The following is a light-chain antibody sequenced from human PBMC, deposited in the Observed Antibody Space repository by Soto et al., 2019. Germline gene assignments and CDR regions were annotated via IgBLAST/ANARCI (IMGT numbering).Light chain of an antibody. V-gene: IGKV1-39*01. CDR3: QQFNSYPQT. J-gene: IGKJ5*01. CDR1: QIISSY. CDR2: ATS. Sequence: QMTQSPSSVSASVGDRVTFTCRASQIISSYLNWYQQKPGQAPDLLIYATSSLQSGVPSRFSGSGTEPEFTLTISSLQPEDFATYYCQQFNSYPQTFGQGTRLEIK.